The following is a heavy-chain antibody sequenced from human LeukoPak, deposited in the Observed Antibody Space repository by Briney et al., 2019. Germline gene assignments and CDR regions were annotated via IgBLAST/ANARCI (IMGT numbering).Heavy chain of an antibody. J-gene: IGHJ4*02. CDR2: IYTSGST. D-gene: IGHD5-18*01. CDR3: ARSEYSYGSAFDY. Sequence: SETLSLTCSVSDDSITMYYWTWIRQPAGKGLEWIGRIYTSGSTNYNPSLKSRVTMSVDTSKNQFSLKLSSVTAADTAVYYCARSEYSYGSAFDYWGQGTLVTVSS. CDR1: DDSITMYY. V-gene: IGHV4-4*07.